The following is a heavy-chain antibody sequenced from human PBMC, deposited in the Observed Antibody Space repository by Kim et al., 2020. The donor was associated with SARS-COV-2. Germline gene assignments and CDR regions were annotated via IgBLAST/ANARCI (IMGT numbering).Heavy chain of an antibody. CDR2: IYYSGST. V-gene: IGHV4-59*01. D-gene: IGHD1-26*01. CDR3: ARERYRGSGSYYRLFDY. CDR1: GGSISSYY. Sequence: SETLSLTCTVSGGSISSYYWSWIRQPPGKGLEWIGYIYYSGSTNYNPSLKSRVTISVDTSKNQFSLKLSSVTAADTAVYYCARERYRGSGSYYRLFDYWGQGTLVTVSS. J-gene: IGHJ4*02.